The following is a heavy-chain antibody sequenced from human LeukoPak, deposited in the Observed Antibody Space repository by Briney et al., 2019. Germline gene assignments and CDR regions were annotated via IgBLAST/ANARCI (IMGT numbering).Heavy chain of an antibody. D-gene: IGHD2-2*02. J-gene: IGHJ3*02. CDR2: ISYDGSNK. Sequence: GGSLRLSCAASGFTFSSYGMHWVRQAPGKGLEWVAVISYDGSNKYYADSVTGRFTISRDNSKNTLYLQMNSLRAEDTAVYYCARRLYCSSDTCYTGPDAFDIWGQGTMVTVSS. CDR3: ARRLYCSSDTCYTGPDAFDI. CDR1: GFTFSSYG. V-gene: IGHV3-30*03.